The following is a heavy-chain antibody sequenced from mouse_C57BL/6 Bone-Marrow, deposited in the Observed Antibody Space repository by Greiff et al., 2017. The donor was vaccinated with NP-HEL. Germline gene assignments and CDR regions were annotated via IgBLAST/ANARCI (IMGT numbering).Heavy chain of an antibody. J-gene: IGHJ4*01. CDR3: ASQLGRNAMDY. V-gene: IGHV5-6*02. Sequence: EVKLVESGGDLVKPGGSLKLSCAASGFTFSSSGMSWVRQTPDKRLEWVATISSGGSYTYYPDSVKGRFTISRDNAKNTLYLQMSSLKSEDTAMYYCASQLGRNAMDYWGQGTSVTVSS. CDR2: ISSGGSYT. CDR1: GFTFSSSG. D-gene: IGHD4-1*02.